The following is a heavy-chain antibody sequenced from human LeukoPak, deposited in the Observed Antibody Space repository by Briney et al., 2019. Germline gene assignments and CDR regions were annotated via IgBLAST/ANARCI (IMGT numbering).Heavy chain of an antibody. CDR2: ISGSGGST. J-gene: IGHJ4*02. CDR3: ARSGSGSYFLDY. D-gene: IGHD3-10*01. V-gene: IGHV3-23*01. CDR1: GFTFSSYT. Sequence: WGSLRLSCAASGFTFSSYTMSWVRQAPGRGLEWVSAISGSGGSTYYADSVKGRFTISRDNFKHTLYLQMNSLRAEDTAVYYCARSGSGSYFLDYWGQGTLVTVSS.